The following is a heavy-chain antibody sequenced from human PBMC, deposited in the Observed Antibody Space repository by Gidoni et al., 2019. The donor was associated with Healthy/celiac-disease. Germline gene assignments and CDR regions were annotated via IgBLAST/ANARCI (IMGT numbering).Heavy chain of an antibody. D-gene: IGHD3-16*01. V-gene: IGHV3-30-3*01. CDR3: ARDGAY. CDR2: ISYDGSNK. J-gene: IGHJ4*02. Sequence: QVQLVESGGGVVQPVRSLRLSWAASGFTFSRYAMHWARQAPGKGLEWVAGISYDGSNKYYAASVKGRFTISRDNSKNTLYLQMNSLRAEDTAVYYCARDGAYWGQGTLFTVSS. CDR1: GFTFSRYA.